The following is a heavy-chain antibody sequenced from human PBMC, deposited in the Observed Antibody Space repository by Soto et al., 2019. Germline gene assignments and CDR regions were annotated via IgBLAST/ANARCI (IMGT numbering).Heavy chain of an antibody. CDR2: ISSRSAFI. J-gene: IGHJ4*02. CDR1: GFTFSTFS. V-gene: IGHV3-21*01. Sequence: EVQLVESGGGLAKPGGSLRLSCAASGFTFSTFSMNWLRQAPGKGLEWVASISSRSAFIYYADSVKGRLTVSRDNAKNSLHLQRNSLRGEDTALYFCARDMRAVVGVADYWGQGTLVSVSS. CDR3: ARDMRAVVGVADY. D-gene: IGHD1-26*01.